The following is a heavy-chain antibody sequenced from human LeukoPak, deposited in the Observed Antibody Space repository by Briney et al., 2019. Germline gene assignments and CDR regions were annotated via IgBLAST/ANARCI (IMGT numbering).Heavy chain of an antibody. CDR1: GFTFSSYG. CDR3: ASPTGVYGRGYFDY. CDR2: ISYDGSNK. D-gene: IGHD6-13*01. Sequence: PGGSLRLSCAASGFTFSSYGMHWVRQAPGKGLEWVAVISYDGSNKYYADSVKGRFTISRDNSKNTLYLQMNSLRAEDTAVYYCASPTGVYGRGYFDYWGQGTLVTVSS. V-gene: IGHV3-30*03. J-gene: IGHJ4*02.